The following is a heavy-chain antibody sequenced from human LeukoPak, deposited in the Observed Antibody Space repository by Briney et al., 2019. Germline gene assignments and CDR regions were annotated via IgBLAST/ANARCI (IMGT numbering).Heavy chain of an antibody. D-gene: IGHD2-21*02. Sequence: ASVKVSRKASDYTYTSYGISWVRQAPGQGLEWMGWISAYNGNRNYAQKLQGRVTMTTDTSTSTAYMELRSLRSDDTAVYYCARGEGVTLFDPWGQGTLVTVSS. CDR3: ARGEGVTLFDP. V-gene: IGHV1-18*01. J-gene: IGHJ5*02. CDR2: ISAYNGNR. CDR1: DYTYTSYG.